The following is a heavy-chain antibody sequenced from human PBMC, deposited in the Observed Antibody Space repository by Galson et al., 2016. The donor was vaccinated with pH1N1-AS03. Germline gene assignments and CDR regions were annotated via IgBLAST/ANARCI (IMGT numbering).Heavy chain of an antibody. Sequence: SVKVSCKASGYSFTNYGINWVRQAPGQGLEWMGWISAYSGDTNFAQKFQGRVTLTTDTSTSTAYMELRSLTSDDTAIYYCARAHDNGDFLLLMWGQGTLVSVSS. CDR2: ISAYSGDT. D-gene: IGHD4-17*01. CDR1: GYSFTNYG. V-gene: IGHV1-18*04. J-gene: IGHJ4*02. CDR3: ARAHDNGDFLLLM.